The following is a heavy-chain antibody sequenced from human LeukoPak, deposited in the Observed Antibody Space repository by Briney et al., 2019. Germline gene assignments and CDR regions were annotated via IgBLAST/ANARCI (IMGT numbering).Heavy chain of an antibody. D-gene: IGHD3-10*01. Sequence: SETLSLTCAVYGGSFSGYYWSWIRQPPGKGLEWIGEINHSGSTNYNPSLKSRVTISVDTSKNQFSLKLSSVTAADTAVYYCARFKVLGVTRYYYYGMDVWGQGTTVTVSS. J-gene: IGHJ6*02. V-gene: IGHV4-34*01. CDR3: ARFKVLGVTRYYYYGMDV. CDR1: GGSFSGYY. CDR2: INHSGST.